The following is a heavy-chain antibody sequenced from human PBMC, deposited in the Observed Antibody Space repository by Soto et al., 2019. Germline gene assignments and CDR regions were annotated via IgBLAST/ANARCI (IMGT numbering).Heavy chain of an antibody. D-gene: IGHD2-21*02. J-gene: IGHJ4*02. CDR3: ARAEPRVVTATPHFDY. CDR2: IIPIFGTA. CDR1: GGTFSSYA. Sequence: QVQLVQSGAEVKKPGSSVQVSCKASGGTFSSYAISWVRQAPGQGLEWMGGIIPIFGTANYAQKFQGRVTITADKSTSTAYMELSSLRSEDTAVYYCARAEPRVVTATPHFDYWGQGTLVTVSS. V-gene: IGHV1-69*06.